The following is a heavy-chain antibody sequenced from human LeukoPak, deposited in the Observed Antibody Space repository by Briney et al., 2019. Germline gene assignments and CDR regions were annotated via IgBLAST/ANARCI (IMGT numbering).Heavy chain of an antibody. CDR3: AKYHQVSSRRFDS. CDR1: EFTGFTFSGSA. V-gene: IGHV3-23*01. J-gene: IGHJ4*02. D-gene: IGHD6-6*01. Sequence: GGSLRLSCAASEFTGFTFSGSAMSWVRQAPGKRLQWVSAISGSGATTYYADSVKGRFTITRDNSRNMLYLQMNSLRPEDTAVYYCAKYHQVSSRRFDSWGQGTLVTVSS. CDR2: ISGSGATT.